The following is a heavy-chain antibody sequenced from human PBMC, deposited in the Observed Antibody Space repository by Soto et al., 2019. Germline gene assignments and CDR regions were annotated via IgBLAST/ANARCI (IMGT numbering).Heavy chain of an antibody. J-gene: IGHJ4*02. CDR1: GGSISSSSYY. D-gene: IGHD5-18*01. Sequence: KTSETLSLTCTVSGGSISSSSYYWVCIRQPPGKGLEWIASIDYTGNTFYNPSLTSRVTISVDTSKNQFSLKVTSVTAADTAVYYCARINKGYGTDSWGQGTLVTVSS. CDR3: ARINKGYGTDS. CDR2: IDYTGNT. V-gene: IGHV4-39*01.